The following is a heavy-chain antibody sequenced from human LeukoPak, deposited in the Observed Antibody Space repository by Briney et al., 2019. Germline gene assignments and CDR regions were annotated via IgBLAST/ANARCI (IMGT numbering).Heavy chain of an antibody. J-gene: IGHJ4*02. Sequence: GGSLRLSCAVSGFTFSSYWMSWVRQAPGKGLEWVANIKQDGSEKYYVDSVKGRFTISRDNAKNSLYLQMNSLRAEDTAVYYCASLDRVLLWFGSIYYWGQGALVTVSS. V-gene: IGHV3-7*01. D-gene: IGHD3-10*01. CDR3: ASLDRVLLWFGSIYY. CDR1: GFTFSSYW. CDR2: IKQDGSEK.